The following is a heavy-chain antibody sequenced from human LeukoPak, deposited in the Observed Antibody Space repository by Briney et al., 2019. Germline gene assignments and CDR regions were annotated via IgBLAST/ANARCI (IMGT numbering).Heavy chain of an antibody. J-gene: IGHJ3*02. Sequence: SETLSLTCAVYGXSFSGYYWSWIRQPPGKGLEWIGEINHSGSTNYNPSLKSRVTISVDTSKNQFSLKLSSVNAADTAVYYCARAVEVDDAFDIWGQGTMVTVSS. CDR1: GXSFSGYY. D-gene: IGHD2-15*01. V-gene: IGHV4-34*01. CDR2: INHSGST. CDR3: ARAVEVDDAFDI.